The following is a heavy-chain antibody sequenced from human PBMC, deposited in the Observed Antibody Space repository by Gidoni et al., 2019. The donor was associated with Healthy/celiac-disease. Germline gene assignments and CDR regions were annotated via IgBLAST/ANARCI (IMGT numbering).Heavy chain of an antibody. CDR1: GFTFSSYW. CDR3: ARAPYSSSWYGVDY. V-gene: IGHV3-74*01. J-gene: IGHJ4*02. Sequence: EVQLVESGGGLVQPGGSLRLSCAASGFTFSSYWMHWVRQGPGQGLVWVSRMNRDGSSTSYADSVKGRFTISRDNAKNTLYLQMNSLRAEDTAVYYCARAPYSSSWYGVDYWGQGTLVTVSS. D-gene: IGHD6-13*01. CDR2: MNRDGSST.